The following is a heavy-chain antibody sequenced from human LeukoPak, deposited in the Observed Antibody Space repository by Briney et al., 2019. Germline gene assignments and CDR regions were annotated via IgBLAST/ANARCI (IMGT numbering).Heavy chain of an antibody. CDR3: ARGRPAHYFDS. D-gene: IGHD6-6*01. CDR1: GFTVSSTY. V-gene: IGHV3-66*01. J-gene: IGHJ4*02. CDR2: IYSGGYT. Sequence: GGSLRLSCAASGFTVSSTYLTWVSQAPGKGLEWLSVIYSGGYTYYADSVKGRFVISRDISENMVYLQMNSLSVEDTAVYFCARGRPAHYFDSWGPGTLVTVS.